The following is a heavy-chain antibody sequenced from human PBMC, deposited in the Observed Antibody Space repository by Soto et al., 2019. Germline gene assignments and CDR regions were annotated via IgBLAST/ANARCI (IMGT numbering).Heavy chain of an antibody. Sequence: QLQLQESGPGLVKPSETLSLTCTVSGGSISSSSYYWGWIRQPPGKGLEWIGSIYYSGSTYYNPSLTSRVTISVDTSKIQFSLKLSSVTAADTAVYYCARRGRDDFWSGYRVYWGPGTLVTVSS. CDR2: IYYSGST. J-gene: IGHJ4*02. D-gene: IGHD3-3*01. V-gene: IGHV4-39*01. CDR1: GGSISSSSYY. CDR3: ARRGRDDFWSGYRVY.